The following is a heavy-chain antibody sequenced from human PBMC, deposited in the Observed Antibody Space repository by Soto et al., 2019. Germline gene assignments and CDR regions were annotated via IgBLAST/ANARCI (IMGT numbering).Heavy chain of an antibody. V-gene: IGHV1-2*04. Sequence: VQLVQSEADVEKPGASVTVSCKTSGYTFTANYIHWVRQAPGQGLEWMGWINTNNGGTHFAQKFQDWVTLTRDKSXSXTYMELRRLKSDDTAIYYCARGSFVGANGGADAFDSWGQGTMVSVSS. D-gene: IGHD1-26*01. CDR2: INTNNGGT. CDR1: GYTFTANY. J-gene: IGHJ3*02. CDR3: ARGSFVGANGGADAFDS.